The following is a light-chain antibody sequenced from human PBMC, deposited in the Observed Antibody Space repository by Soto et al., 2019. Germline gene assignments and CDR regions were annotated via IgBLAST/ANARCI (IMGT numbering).Light chain of an antibody. V-gene: IGKV3-11*01. CDR3: QQRSNWPPG. CDR1: QSVSSY. CDR2: DAS. J-gene: IGKJ5*01. Sequence: EIVLTQSPATLSLSPGERATLSCRASQSVSSYLAWYQQKPGQAPRLLIYDASSRAPGIPARFSGSGSGTDFTLTISSLEPEDFAVYYCQQRSNWPPGFGQGTRLEIK.